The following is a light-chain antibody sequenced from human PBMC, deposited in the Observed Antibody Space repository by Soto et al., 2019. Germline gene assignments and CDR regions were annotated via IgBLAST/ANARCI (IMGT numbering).Light chain of an antibody. Sequence: DIQMTQSPSSVSASVGDRVTITCRASQDIISWLARYQQKAGKAPKLLIYAASSLQSGVPSRFSSSSAGKDFTLNISSLQAEDFATYYCQQANSSPRTFGQGTKVEIK. J-gene: IGKJ1*01. CDR2: AAS. V-gene: IGKV1-12*01. CDR1: QDIISW. CDR3: QQANSSPRT.